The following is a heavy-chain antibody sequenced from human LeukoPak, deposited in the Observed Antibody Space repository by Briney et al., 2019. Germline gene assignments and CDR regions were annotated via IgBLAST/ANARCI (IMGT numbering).Heavy chain of an antibody. J-gene: IGHJ4*02. V-gene: IGHV1-2*02. CDR1: GYTFSDYY. CDR3: ARGGQWALPFDY. D-gene: IGHD1-26*01. Sequence: ASVKVSCKASGYTFSDYYMHCVRRPPGQGREWMGGLNPDSGGKNYAQKLQDRFAITRAPSISTAYLEVSRLRFDDTAVYYCARGGQWALPFDYWGQGTLVPVSS. CDR2: LNPDSGGK.